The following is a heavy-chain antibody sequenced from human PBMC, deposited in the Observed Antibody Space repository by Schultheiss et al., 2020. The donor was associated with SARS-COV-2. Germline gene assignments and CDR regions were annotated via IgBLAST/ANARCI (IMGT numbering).Heavy chain of an antibody. Sequence: SETLSLTCTVSGGSVSSGSYYWSWIRQPPGKGLEWIGYIYYSGSTNYNPSLKSRVTISVDTSKNQFSLKLSSATAADTAVYYCARSPYYRLYYFDYWGQGTLGTVSS. CDR1: GGSVSSGSYY. CDR3: ARSPYYRLYYFDY. J-gene: IGHJ4*02. D-gene: IGHD1-26*01. V-gene: IGHV4-61*01. CDR2: IYYSGST.